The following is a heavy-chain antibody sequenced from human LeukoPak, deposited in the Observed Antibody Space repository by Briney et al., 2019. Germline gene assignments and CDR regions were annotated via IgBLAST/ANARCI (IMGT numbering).Heavy chain of an antibody. CDR3: AKDLEYCSGGDCLQGVFDY. J-gene: IGHJ4*02. CDR1: GFTFSTCG. Sequence: GGSLRLSCTASGFTFSTCGMTWVRQAPGKGLEWVSSISGNDDGTYYADSVKGRFTISRDNSKNTLYLQMDSLRVEDTAVYYCAKDLEYCSGGDCLQGVFDYWGQGNLVTVSS. D-gene: IGHD2-15*01. CDR2: ISGNDDGT. V-gene: IGHV3-23*01.